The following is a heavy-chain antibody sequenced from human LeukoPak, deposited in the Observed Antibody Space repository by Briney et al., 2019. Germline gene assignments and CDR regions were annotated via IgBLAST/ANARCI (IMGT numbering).Heavy chain of an antibody. CDR1: GFTFSNAW. V-gene: IGHV3-15*01. Sequence: GGSLRLSCAASGFTFSNAWMSWVRQAPGKGLEWVGRIKSKTDGGTTDYAAPVKGRFTISRDDSQNTLYLRMNSLKTEDTAVYYCTTEEDYYYYMDVWGKGTTVTVSS. J-gene: IGHJ6*03. CDR2: IKSKTDGGTT. CDR3: TTEEDYYYYMDV.